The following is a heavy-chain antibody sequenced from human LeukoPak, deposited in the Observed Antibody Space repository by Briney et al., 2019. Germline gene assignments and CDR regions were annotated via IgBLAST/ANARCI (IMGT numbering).Heavy chain of an antibody. CDR1: GFTFDDYA. CDR2: ISWSSGSI. CDR3: AKGGGSYYDSSGRIDY. V-gene: IGHV3-9*01. D-gene: IGHD3-22*01. Sequence: GGSLRLSCAASGFTFDDYAMHWVRQAPGNGLEWGSGISWSSGSIGYADSVKGRVTISRDKPKNSLYLQMNSLRTEDTALYYCAKGGGSYYDSSGRIDYWGQGTLVTVSS. J-gene: IGHJ4*02.